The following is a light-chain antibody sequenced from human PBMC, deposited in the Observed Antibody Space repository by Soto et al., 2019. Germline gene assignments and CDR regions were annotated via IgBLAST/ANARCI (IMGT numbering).Light chain of an antibody. J-gene: IGKJ1*01. CDR1: QTVGAS. CDR3: QQYGSSLWT. CDR2: GAS. Sequence: EIVLTQSPDLLSVSPGERASLSCRASQTVGASLAWYQQKPGQAPRVFIYGASTRATGIPDRFSGSGSGTDFTLTISRLEPEDFAVYYCQQYGSSLWTFGQGTKVDIK. V-gene: IGKV3-20*01.